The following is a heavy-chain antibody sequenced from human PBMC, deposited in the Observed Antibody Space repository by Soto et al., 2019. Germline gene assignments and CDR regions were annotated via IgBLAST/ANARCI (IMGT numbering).Heavy chain of an antibody. D-gene: IGHD2-15*01. CDR2: ISSSSSTI. CDR3: AREWWTIRHAMDY. V-gene: IGHV3-48*02. J-gene: IGHJ4*02. CDR1: GFTFSSYS. Sequence: EVQLVESGGGLVQPGGPLRLSCAASGFTFSSYSMNWVRQAPGKGLEWVSYISSSSSTIYYADSVKGRFTISRDNAKNSLYLQMNSLRDEDTAVYYCAREWWTIRHAMDYWGQGTLVTVSS.